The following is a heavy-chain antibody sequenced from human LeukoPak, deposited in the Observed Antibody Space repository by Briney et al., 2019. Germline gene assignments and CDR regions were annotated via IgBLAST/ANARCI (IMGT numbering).Heavy chain of an antibody. CDR2: INDSGST. CDR3: ASGRWLQLGPYY. V-gene: IGHV4-34*01. CDR1: GGSFSAYY. D-gene: IGHD5-24*01. Sequence: SETLSLTCAVYGGSFSAYYWTWIRQPPGKGLEWIGEINDSGSTNYNPSLKSRVTISVDTSKNQFSLKLNSVTAADTAVYYCASGRWLQLGPYYWGQGTLVTVSS. J-gene: IGHJ4*02.